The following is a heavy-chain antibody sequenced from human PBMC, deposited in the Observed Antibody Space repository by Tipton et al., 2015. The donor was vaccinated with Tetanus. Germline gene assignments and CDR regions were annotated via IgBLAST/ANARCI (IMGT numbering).Heavy chain of an antibody. CDR3: ARHGKWLWGTGGDY. Sequence: QLVQSGPEVKKMGESLKIACKVSGYYFTNYWIGWVRQMPGKGLEWVGLINAADSDTRYSPSFRGRVIMSVDKSISTAYLQWSSLRASDTAIYYCARHGKWLWGTGGDYWGQGTLVTVSS. D-gene: IGHD6-19*01. V-gene: IGHV5-51*01. J-gene: IGHJ4*02. CDR1: GYYFTNYW. CDR2: INAADSDT.